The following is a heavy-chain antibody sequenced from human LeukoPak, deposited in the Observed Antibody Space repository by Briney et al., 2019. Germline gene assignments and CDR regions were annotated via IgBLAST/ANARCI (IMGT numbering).Heavy chain of an antibody. CDR1: GFTFGDYA. CDR3: TRAGFYSGSYSFDY. CDR2: IRSKAYGGTT. J-gene: IGHJ4*02. V-gene: IGHV3-49*04. D-gene: IGHD1-26*01. Sequence: SLRLSCTASGFTFGDYAMSWVRQAPGKGPEWVGFIRSKAYGGTTEYAASVKGRFTISRDDSKSIAYLQMNSLKTEDTAVYYCTRAGFYSGSYSFDYWGQGTLVTVSS.